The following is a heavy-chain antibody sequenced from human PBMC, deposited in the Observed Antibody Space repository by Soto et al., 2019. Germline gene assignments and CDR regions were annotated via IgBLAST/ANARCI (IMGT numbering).Heavy chain of an antibody. V-gene: IGHV6-1*01. CDR1: GDSVSSNSAA. CDR2: TYYRSKWYN. D-gene: IGHD6-13*01. J-gene: IGHJ6*02. CDR3: ARVLGIAAADGYCYYGMDV. Sequence: SETLSLTCVISGDSVSSNSAAWNWIRQSPSRGLEWLGRTYYRSKWYNDYAVSVKSRITINPDTSKNQFSLQLNSVTPEDTAVYYCARVLGIAAADGYCYYGMDVWGQGTTVTVSS.